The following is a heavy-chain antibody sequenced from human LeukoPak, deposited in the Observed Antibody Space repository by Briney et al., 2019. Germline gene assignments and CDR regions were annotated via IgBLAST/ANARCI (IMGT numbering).Heavy chain of an antibody. J-gene: IGHJ4*02. Sequence: GGSLRLSCAASGFMFSVYRMSWVRQAPGKGPEWVANINEDGSDKYYVDSVKGRFTISRDNTENSLYLQMNSLRGEDTAIYYCARDVGWTGGFFDYWGQGILVTVSS. D-gene: IGHD6-19*01. CDR2: INEDGSDK. CDR3: ARDVGWTGGFFDY. V-gene: IGHV3-7*01. CDR1: GFMFSVYR.